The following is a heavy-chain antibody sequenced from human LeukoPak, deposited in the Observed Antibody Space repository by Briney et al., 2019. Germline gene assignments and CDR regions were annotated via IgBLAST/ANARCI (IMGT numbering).Heavy chain of an antibody. D-gene: IGHD2-8*01. V-gene: IGHV3-23*01. J-gene: IGHJ3*02. CDR1: GFTFSSYA. CDR2: ISGSGGST. Sequence: LSGGSLRLSCAASGFTFSSYAMSWVRQAPGKGLEWVSTISGSGGSTYYADSGKGRFTVSRDNSKNTLYLQMNSLRAEDTAVYYCAKDRTYCTNAICYNAFDIWGQGTMITVSS. CDR3: AKDRTYCTNAICYNAFDI.